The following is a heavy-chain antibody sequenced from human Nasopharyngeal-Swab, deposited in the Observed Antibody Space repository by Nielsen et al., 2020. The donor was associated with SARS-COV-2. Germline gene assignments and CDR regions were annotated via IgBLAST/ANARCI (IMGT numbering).Heavy chain of an antibody. CDR1: GFTFDDYA. D-gene: IGHD1-26*01. J-gene: IGHJ4*02. CDR3: AKDPARIVGAPTAAFDF. Sequence: SLKISCAASGFTFDDYAMHWVRQAPGKGLEWVSGINWNSGSIGYADSVKGRFTIYRDNAKNSLYLQMNSLRPEDTALYYCAKDPARIVGAPTAAFDFWGQGTLVTVSS. V-gene: IGHV3-9*01. CDR2: INWNSGSI.